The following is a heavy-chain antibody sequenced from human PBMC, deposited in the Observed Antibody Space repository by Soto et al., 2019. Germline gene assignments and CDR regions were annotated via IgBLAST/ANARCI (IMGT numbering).Heavy chain of an antibody. J-gene: IGHJ4*01. Sequence: EVQLVESGGGLVQPGGSLRLSCAASGFTLSTYSKIWVRQAPGKGLEWISYISSSSRTIYYAGSVKGRFTISRDNAKNSLYQQMNSGRDGDMAVYYCVRNYRYGLDYWCHGSLVTVSP. V-gene: IGHV3-48*02. CDR3: VRNYRYGLDY. D-gene: IGHD5-18*01. CDR1: GFTLSTYS. CDR2: ISSSSRTI.